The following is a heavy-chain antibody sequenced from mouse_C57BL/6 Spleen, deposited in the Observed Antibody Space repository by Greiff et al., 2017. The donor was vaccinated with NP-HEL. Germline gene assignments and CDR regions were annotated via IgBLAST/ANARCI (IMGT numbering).Heavy chain of an antibody. CDR1: GYTFTDYY. CDR2: INPNNGGT. J-gene: IGHJ3*01. V-gene: IGHV1-26*01. CDR3: ARGGVTTDAY. Sequence: EVQLQQSGPELVKPGASVKISCKASGYTFTDYYMDWVKQSHGKSLEWIGDINPNNGGTRYNQKFKGKATLTVDKSSSTAYMELRSLTSEDSAVYYCARGGVTTDAYWGQGTLVTVSA. D-gene: IGHD2-5*01.